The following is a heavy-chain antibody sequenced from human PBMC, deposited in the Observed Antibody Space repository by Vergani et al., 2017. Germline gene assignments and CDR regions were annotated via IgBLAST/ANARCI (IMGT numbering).Heavy chain of an antibody. CDR2: IYYSGST. CDR3: ARHSTVEWLVKLGWIDP. D-gene: IGHD6-19*01. V-gene: IGHV4-39*01. CDR1: GASIRSSNYY. Sequence: QLQLQESGPGLVKPSATLSLTCSVSGASIRSSNYYWGWIRQPPGKGLEWIACIYYSGSTYYNPSLKSPVTISVDTSKNQFSLKLSSVTAADTAVYFCARHSTVEWLVKLGWIDPWGKGILVTVSS. J-gene: IGHJ5*02.